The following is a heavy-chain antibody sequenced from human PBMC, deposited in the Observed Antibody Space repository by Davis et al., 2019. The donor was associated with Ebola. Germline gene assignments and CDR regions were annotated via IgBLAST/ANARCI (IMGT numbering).Heavy chain of an antibody. V-gene: IGHV6-1*01. J-gene: IGHJ3*02. CDR1: GDSVSLNSAG. CDR3: ARGWLRTGLDI. CDR2: TYYTSKWYN. D-gene: IGHD5-24*01. Sequence: PSETLSLTCAISGDSVSLNSAGWNWIRQSPSRGLEWLGRTYYTSKWYNHYAASVKSRTTINPDTSKNQFSLQLNSVTPEDTAVYYCARGWLRTGLDIWGQGTMVIVSS.